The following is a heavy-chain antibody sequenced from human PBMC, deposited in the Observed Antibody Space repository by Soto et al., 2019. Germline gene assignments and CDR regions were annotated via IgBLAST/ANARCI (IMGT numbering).Heavy chain of an antibody. CDR3: AKAHYYDSSGYYYAPGFFDY. CDR2: ISGSGGST. J-gene: IGHJ4*02. D-gene: IGHD3-22*01. CDR1: GFTFSSYT. Sequence: PGGSLRLSCAASGFTFSSYTMSWVRQAPGKGLECVSAISGSGGSTYYADSVKGRFTISRDNSKNTLYLQMNSLRAEDTAVYYCAKAHYYDSSGYYYAPGFFDYWGQGTLVTVSS. V-gene: IGHV3-23*01.